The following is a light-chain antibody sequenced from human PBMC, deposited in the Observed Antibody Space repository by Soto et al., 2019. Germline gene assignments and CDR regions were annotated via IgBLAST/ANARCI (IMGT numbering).Light chain of an antibody. CDR3: QSYDSSLSASEV. V-gene: IGLV1-40*01. CDR1: SSNIGAGCE. CDR2: GNT. Sequence: QSVLTQPPSVSGAPGQRVTISCTGCSSNIGAGCEVHWYQHLPGKAPKLLIYGNTNRPSGVPDRFSGSKSGTSASLAITGLQAEDEADYYCQSYDSSLSASEVFGAGTKVTVL. J-gene: IGLJ1*01.